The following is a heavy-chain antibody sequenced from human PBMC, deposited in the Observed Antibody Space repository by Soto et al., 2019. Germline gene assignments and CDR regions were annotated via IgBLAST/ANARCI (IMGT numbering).Heavy chain of an antibody. CDR3: ARESEDLTSNFDY. CDR2: ISSTTNYI. CDR1: GFTLTRYS. J-gene: IGHJ4*02. V-gene: IGHV3-21*06. Sequence: PGGSLRLSCAASGFTLTRYSMNWVRQAPGKGLEWVSSISSTTNYIYYGDSMKGRFTISRDNAKNSLYPEMNSLRAEDTAVYYCARESEDLTSNFDYWGQGTLVTVSS.